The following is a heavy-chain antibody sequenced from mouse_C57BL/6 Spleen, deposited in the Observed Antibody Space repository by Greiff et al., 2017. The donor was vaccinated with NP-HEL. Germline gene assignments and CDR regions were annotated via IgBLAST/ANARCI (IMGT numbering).Heavy chain of an antibody. V-gene: IGHV1-69*01. CDR1: GYTFTSYW. D-gene: IGHD2-5*01. CDR2: IDPSDSYT. CDR3: ARAYYSNSPFAY. J-gene: IGHJ3*01. Sequence: QVQLQQPGAELVMPGASVKLSCKASGYTFTSYWMHWVKQRPGQGLKWIGEIDPSDSYTNYNQKFKGKSTLTVDKSSSTAYMQLSSLTSEDSAVYYCARAYYSNSPFAYWGQGTLVTVSA.